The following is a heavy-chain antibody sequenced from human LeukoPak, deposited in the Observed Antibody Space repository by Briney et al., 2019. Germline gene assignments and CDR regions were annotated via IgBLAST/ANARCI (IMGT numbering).Heavy chain of an antibody. Sequence: PGGSLRLSCAASGFTFSSFTMHWVRQAPGKGLRWMAVISSDGSNKYYADSVKGRFTVSRDNSNNTLYLQMNSLRAEDTALYYCARDPMHYYGSGSPPDYWGQGTLVTVSS. CDR3: ARDPMHYYGSGSPPDY. J-gene: IGHJ4*02. D-gene: IGHD3-10*01. CDR2: ISSDGSNK. V-gene: IGHV3-30-3*01. CDR1: GFTFSSFT.